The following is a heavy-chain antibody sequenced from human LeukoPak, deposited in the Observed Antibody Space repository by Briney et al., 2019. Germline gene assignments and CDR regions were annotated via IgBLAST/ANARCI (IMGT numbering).Heavy chain of an antibody. CDR3: AREGVDTAMEEADYYYMDV. V-gene: IGHV1-69*13. CDR1: GGTFSSYA. Sequence: SVKVSCKASGGTFSSYAISWVRQAPGQGLEWMGGIIPIFGTANYEQKFQGRVTITADESTSKAYMELSSLRSGDTAVYYGAREGVDTAMEEADYYYMDVWGKGTMVTVSS. D-gene: IGHD5-18*01. CDR2: IIPIFGTA. J-gene: IGHJ6*03.